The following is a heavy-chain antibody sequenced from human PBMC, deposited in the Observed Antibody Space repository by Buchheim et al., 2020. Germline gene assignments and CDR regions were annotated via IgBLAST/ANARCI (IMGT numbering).Heavy chain of an antibody. CDR2: ISYDGSNK. D-gene: IGHD6-19*01. CDR3: AREAEALDY. CDR1: GFTFSSYA. Sequence: QVQLVESGGGVVQPGRSLRLSCAASGFTFSSYAMHWVRQAPGKGLEWVAVISYDGSNKYYTDSVKGRFTISRDNSKNTLYLQMNSLRAEDTAVYYCAREAEALDYWGQGTL. V-gene: IGHV3-30-3*01. J-gene: IGHJ4*02.